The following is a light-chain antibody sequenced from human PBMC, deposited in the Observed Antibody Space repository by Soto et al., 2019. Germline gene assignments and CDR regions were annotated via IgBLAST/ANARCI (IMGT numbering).Light chain of an antibody. CDR2: NVN. V-gene: IGLV2-14*03. Sequence: QSALTQVASVSGSPGQSITISCTGTSGDVGGHDYVSWYQQYPGKAPKLMIYNVNYRPSGVSNRFSGSKSGNTASLTISGLQAEDEANYYCSSYTNNNTVVFGGGTKLTVL. J-gene: IGLJ2*01. CDR1: SGDVGGHDY. CDR3: SSYTNNNTVV.